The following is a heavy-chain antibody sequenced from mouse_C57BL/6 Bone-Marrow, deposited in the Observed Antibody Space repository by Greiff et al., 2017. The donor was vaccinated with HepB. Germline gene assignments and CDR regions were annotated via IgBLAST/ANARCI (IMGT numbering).Heavy chain of an antibody. CDR2: ISDGGSYT. CDR3: ARDLGIYGPNSNLFDY. CDR1: GFTFSSYA. J-gene: IGHJ2*01. V-gene: IGHV5-4*01. D-gene: IGHD2-5*01. Sequence: EVKLMESGGGLVKPGGSLKLSCAASGFTFSSYAMSWVRQTPEKRLEWVATISDGGSYTYYPDNVKGRFTISRDNAKNNLYLQMSHLKSEDTAMYYCARDLGIYGPNSNLFDYWGQGTTLTVSS.